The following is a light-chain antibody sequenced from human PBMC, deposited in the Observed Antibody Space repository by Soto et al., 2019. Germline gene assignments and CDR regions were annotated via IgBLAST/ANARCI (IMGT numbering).Light chain of an antibody. CDR2: AAS. CDR3: QEYNSYPWT. CDR1: QIISSL. V-gene: IGKV1-5*01. J-gene: IGKJ1*01. Sequence: AVSVSKRERATTSCLARQIISSLLSLYQQQLWKAPKLLIYAASSVQSVVASWFSGSGAGAEFTLTITCLQAEDVVPYCSQEYNSYPWTFGQGTKVDI.